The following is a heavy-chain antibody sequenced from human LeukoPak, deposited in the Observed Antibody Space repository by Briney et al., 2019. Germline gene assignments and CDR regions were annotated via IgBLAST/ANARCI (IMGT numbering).Heavy chain of an antibody. CDR1: GGSISSGGYY. Sequence: SETLSLTCTVSGGSISSGGYYWSWIRQHPGKGLEWIGYIYYSGSTYYNPSLKSRVTISVDTSKNQFSLKLSSVTAADTAVYYCARAGGFFSPFGYWGQGTLVTVSA. D-gene: IGHD3-3*01. J-gene: IGHJ4*02. CDR2: IYYSGST. CDR3: ARAGGFFSPFGY. V-gene: IGHV4-31*03.